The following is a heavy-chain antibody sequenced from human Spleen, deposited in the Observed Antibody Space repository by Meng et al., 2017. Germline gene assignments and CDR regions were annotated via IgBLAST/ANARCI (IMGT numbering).Heavy chain of an antibody. D-gene: IGHD3-22*01. CDR1: GGSISSGGYY. CDR3: ARVSCSGYYSCWFDP. Sequence: QLEELAPGLVKPSQTLSLTCTVSGGSISSGGYYWSWIRQHPGKGLEWIGYIYYSGSTYYNPSLKSRVTISVDTSKNQFSLKLSSVTAADTAVYYCARVSCSGYYSCWFDPWGQGTLVTVSS. V-gene: IGHV4-31*03. J-gene: IGHJ5*02. CDR2: IYYSGST.